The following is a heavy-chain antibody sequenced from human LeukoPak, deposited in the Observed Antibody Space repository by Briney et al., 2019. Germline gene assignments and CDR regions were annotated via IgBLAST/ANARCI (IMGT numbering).Heavy chain of an antibody. J-gene: IGHJ5*02. V-gene: IGHV4-30-4*08. D-gene: IGHD2/OR15-2a*01. CDR2: IYYSGTP. Sequence: SQTLSLTCAVSGGSITSNDHYWSWICQTPGQGLEWIGNIYYSGTPYYDPSLKSRVSISVDTSKSQFSLNLSSVTAADTAVYYCARYRCTTATCGFDPWGQGALVTVSS. CDR3: ARYRCTTATCGFDP. CDR1: GGSITSNDHY.